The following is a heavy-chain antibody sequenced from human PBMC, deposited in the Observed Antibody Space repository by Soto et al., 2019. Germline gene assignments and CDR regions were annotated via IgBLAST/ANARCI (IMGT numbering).Heavy chain of an antibody. J-gene: IGHJ3*01. CDR1: GYTLTSYY. V-gene: IGHV1-46*04. D-gene: IGHD1-26*01. CDR3: AREKGVVGGPTRNGLDV. CDR2: INPSGGTT. Sequence: ASVKVSSKASGYTLTSYYLHWVRQAPGQGLEWVGIINPSGGTTVYAQTLQGRVSMTRDTSTSTVYMQLSSLRSEDTALYFCAREKGVVGGPTRNGLDVWGRGTMVTVSS.